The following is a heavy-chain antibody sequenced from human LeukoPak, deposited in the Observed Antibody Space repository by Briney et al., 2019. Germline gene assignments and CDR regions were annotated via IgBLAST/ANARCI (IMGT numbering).Heavy chain of an antibody. CDR3: ARHAHLPDHIAAPEAPFDY. D-gene: IGHD6-6*01. V-gene: IGHV4-39*01. J-gene: IGHJ4*02. CDR1: GGSISSSSYY. CDR2: IYYSGST. Sequence: SETLSLTCTVSGGSISSSSYYWGWIRQPPGKGLEWIGSIYYSGSTYYNPSLKSRVTISVDTSKNQFSLKLSSVTAADTAVYYCARHAHLPDHIAAPEAPFDYWGQGTLVTVSS.